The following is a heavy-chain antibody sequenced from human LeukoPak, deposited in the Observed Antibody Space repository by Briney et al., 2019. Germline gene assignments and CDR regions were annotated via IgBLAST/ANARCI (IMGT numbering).Heavy chain of an antibody. CDR3: AKDKSTPYYDFWSGYHTGYFDY. J-gene: IGHJ4*02. Sequence: GGSLRLSCAASGFTFSSYAMSWVRQAPGKGLEWVSAISGSGGSTNYADSVKGRFTISRDNSKNTLYLQMNSLRAEDTAVYYCAKDKSTPYYDFWSGYHTGYFDYWGQGTLVTVSS. D-gene: IGHD3-3*01. CDR1: GFTFSSYA. CDR2: ISGSGGST. V-gene: IGHV3-23*01.